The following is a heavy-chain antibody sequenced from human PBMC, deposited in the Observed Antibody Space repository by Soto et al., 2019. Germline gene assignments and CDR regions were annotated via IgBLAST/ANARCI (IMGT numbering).Heavy chain of an antibody. Sequence: QLQLQESGPGLLRPSQTLSLTCSLSGGSVSSHDYDWTWVRQRPGQGLEWIGFVHDRETADYKPSLQSPVSISVDTFKNKSSLRLSSVTAADSGVYYCARRKSLDVWGQGITVIVSS. CDR1: GGSVSSHDYD. D-gene: IGHD3-10*01. J-gene: IGHJ6*02. CDR3: ARRKSLDV. CDR2: VHDRETA. V-gene: IGHV4-30-4*08.